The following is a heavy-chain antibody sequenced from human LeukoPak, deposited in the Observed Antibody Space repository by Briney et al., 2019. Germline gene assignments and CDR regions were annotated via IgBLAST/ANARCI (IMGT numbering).Heavy chain of an antibody. CDR3: ARDWWGAAASTYYYYGMDV. J-gene: IGHJ6*02. D-gene: IGHD6-13*01. Sequence: PSETLSLTCTVSGGSISSYYWSWIRQPPGKGLEWIGYIYYSGSTNYNPSLKSRVTISVDTSKNQFSLKLSSVTAADTAVYYCARDWWGAAASTYYYYGMDVWGQGTTVTVSS. CDR1: GGSISSYY. V-gene: IGHV4-59*01. CDR2: IYYSGST.